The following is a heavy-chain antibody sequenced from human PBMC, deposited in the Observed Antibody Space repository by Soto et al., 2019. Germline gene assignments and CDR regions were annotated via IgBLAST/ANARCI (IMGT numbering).Heavy chain of an antibody. J-gene: IGHJ4*02. CDR1: GFSFITYL. CDR3: ATYHGDDWESARHRY. Sequence: GGALCLSCAAPGFSFITYLMSWVGIAQWKGLDWVANINQDGSVEYYADSVQGRFTISRDNAKNSLYLHMNSLRAEDTAVYYCATYHGDDWESARHRYWGPGTLFTVS. V-gene: IGHV3-7*01. D-gene: IGHD3-16*01. CDR2: INQDGSVE.